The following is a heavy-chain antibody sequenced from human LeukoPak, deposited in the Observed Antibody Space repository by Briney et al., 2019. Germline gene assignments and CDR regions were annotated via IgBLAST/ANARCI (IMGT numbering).Heavy chain of an antibody. CDR1: GYTFTSYG. J-gene: IGHJ3*02. Sequence: ASVKVSCKASGYTFTSYGISWVRQAPGQGLEWMGWISAYNGNTNYAQKLQGRVTMTTDTSTSTAYMELRSLRSDDTAVYYCARDTGDSSGYGPDAFDIWGQGTMVTASS. V-gene: IGHV1-18*01. CDR2: ISAYNGNT. CDR3: ARDTGDSSGYGPDAFDI. D-gene: IGHD3-22*01.